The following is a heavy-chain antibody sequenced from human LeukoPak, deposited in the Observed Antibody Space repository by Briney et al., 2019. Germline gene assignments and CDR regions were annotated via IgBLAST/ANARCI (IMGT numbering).Heavy chain of an antibody. V-gene: IGHV3-30*02. D-gene: IGHD3-10*01. CDR3: AKVRSNYGSGSPHLRY. CDR1: GFTFSSYG. J-gene: IGHJ4*02. CDR2: IQYDGSNNK. Sequence: PGGSLRLSCAASGFTFSSYGMHWVRQAPGKGLEWVAFIQYDGSNNKYYADSVKGRFTISRDNSKNTLYLQMNSLRVEDTAVYYCAKVRSNYGSGSPHLRYWGQGTLVTVSS.